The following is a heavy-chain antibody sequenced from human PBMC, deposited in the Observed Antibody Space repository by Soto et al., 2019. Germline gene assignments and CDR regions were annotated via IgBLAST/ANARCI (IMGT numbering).Heavy chain of an antibody. CDR3: ARERGA. CDR2: INPSGGST. J-gene: IGHJ4*02. V-gene: IGHV1-46*01. CDR1: GYTFTDYR. D-gene: IGHD1-26*01. Sequence: QVQLVQSGAEVKEPGASVKVSCKASGYTFTDYRMHWVRQAPGQGLEWMGMINPSGGSTSYAQKLQGRVTMTRDPSTSTVCRELSRLRSEDTAVYYCARERGAWGQGTLVTVSS.